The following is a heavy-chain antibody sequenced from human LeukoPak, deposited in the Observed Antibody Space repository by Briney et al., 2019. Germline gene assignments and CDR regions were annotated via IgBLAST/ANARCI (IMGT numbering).Heavy chain of an antibody. CDR2: MNPNSGNT. Sequence: ASVKVSCKASGYTFTSYDINWVRQATGQGLGWMGWMNPNSGNTGYAQKFQGRVTMTRNTSISTAYMELSSLRSEDTAVYYCARGRSPYTMVRGVIGWFDPWGQGTLVTVSS. CDR1: GYTFTSYD. J-gene: IGHJ5*02. CDR3: ARGRSPYTMVRGVIGWFDP. D-gene: IGHD3-10*01. V-gene: IGHV1-8*01.